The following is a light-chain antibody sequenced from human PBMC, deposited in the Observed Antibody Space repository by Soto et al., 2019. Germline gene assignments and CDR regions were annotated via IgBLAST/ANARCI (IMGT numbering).Light chain of an antibody. CDR1: QSISSW. V-gene: IGKV1-5*01. J-gene: IGKJ1*01. CDR3: QHYNSYSEA. CDR2: DAS. Sequence: DIPMTQSPSSLSASVGDRVTITCRASQSISSWLAWYQQKPGKAPKLLIYDASTLESGVPSRFSGSGSGTEFTLTISSLQPDDFATYYCQHYNSYSEAFGQGTKVDIK.